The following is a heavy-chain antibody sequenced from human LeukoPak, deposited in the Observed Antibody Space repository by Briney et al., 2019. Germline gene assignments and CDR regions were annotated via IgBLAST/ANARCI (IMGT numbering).Heavy chain of an antibody. D-gene: IGHD4-17*01. Sequence: GRALRLSCAASGFTFSNFGMHWVRQAPGKGLEWVAVISYDAKNEYYADSVKGRFTISRDNSKNTLYLQMNSLRAEDTAVYYCARDPSGDYYFDYWGQGTLVTVSS. J-gene: IGHJ4*02. V-gene: IGHV3-30*03. CDR3: ARDPSGDYYFDY. CDR2: ISYDAKNE. CDR1: GFTFSNFG.